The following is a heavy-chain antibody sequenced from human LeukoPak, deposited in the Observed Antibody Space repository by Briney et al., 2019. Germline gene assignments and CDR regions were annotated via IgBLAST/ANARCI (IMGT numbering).Heavy chain of an antibody. V-gene: IGHV3-30*02. CDR3: AREAEAFDI. J-gene: IGHJ3*02. CDR1: GFTFSNYG. Sequence: GGSLRLSCAASGFTFSNYGMHWVRQAPGKGLEWVAFVRYDETTKFYADSVKGRFTISRDNSKTTLYLQMNSLRAEDTAVYYCAREAEAFDIWGQGTMVTVSS. CDR2: VRYDETTK.